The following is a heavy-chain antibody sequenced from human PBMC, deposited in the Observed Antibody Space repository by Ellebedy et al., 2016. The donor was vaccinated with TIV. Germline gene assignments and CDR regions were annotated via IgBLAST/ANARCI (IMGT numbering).Heavy chain of an antibody. J-gene: IGHJ4*02. D-gene: IGHD3-22*01. CDR1: GFTFTRHW. V-gene: IGHV3-74*01. CDR3: ARDQVFYDSGGYYDHFDS. Sequence: HTGGSLRLSCEASGFTFTRHWMHWVRQAPGKGLVWVSRIDSDGTSTNYADFVKGRFTISRDNAKNMLYLQIDSLRAEDTAVYYCARDQVFYDSGGYYDHFDSWGQGTLVTVSS. CDR2: IDSDGTST.